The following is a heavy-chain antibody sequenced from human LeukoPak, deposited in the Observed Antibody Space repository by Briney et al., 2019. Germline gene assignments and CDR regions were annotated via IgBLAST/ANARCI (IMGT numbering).Heavy chain of an antibody. CDR3: ARVPAAREPIDY. CDR2: IHYSGST. J-gene: IGHJ4*02. Sequence: SETLSLTCTVSGGSISSYYWSWIRQPPGKGLEWIGYIHYSGSTNYNPSLKSRVTISVDTSKNQFSLKLSSVTAADTAVYYCARVPAAREPIDYWGQGTLVTVSS. V-gene: IGHV4-59*01. D-gene: IGHD2-2*01. CDR1: GGSISSYY.